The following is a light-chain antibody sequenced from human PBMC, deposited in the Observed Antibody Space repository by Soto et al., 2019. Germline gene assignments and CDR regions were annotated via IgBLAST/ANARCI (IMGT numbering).Light chain of an antibody. V-gene: IGKV3-20*01. CDR2: GAS. Sequence: EIVLTQSPGPLSLSPGERATLSCRASQSVSSSYLAWYQQKPGQAPRLLIYGASSRGTGIPDRFSGSVSGTDFTLTISRLGPEDFAVYYCNQYGSSPWRFGQGTKVEI. CDR1: QSVSSSY. CDR3: NQYGSSPWR. J-gene: IGKJ1*01.